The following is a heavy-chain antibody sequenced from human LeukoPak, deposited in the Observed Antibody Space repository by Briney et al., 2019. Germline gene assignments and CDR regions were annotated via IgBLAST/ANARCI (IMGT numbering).Heavy chain of an antibody. V-gene: IGHV7-4-1*02. CDR2: INTDTGNP. CDR1: GYPFTSYA. D-gene: IGHD2-2*01. Sequence: GASVKVSCKASGYPFTSYAMSWVRQAPGQGLEWVGWINTDTGNPTYAQDFTGRFVFSLDTSVSTAYLQISSLKAEDTAVYYCARQGPGYCGTTSCYGVDYWGQGTLVTVSS. CDR3: ARQGPGYCGTTSCYGVDY. J-gene: IGHJ4*02.